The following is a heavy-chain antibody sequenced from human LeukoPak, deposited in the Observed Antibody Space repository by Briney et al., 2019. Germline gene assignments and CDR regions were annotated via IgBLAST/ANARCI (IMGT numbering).Heavy chain of an antibody. CDR3: ARDLRDYYDSSGYYFGG. J-gene: IGHJ4*02. D-gene: IGHD3-22*01. V-gene: IGHV1-69*05. Sequence: SVKVSCKASGGTFSSYAISWVRQAPGQGLEWMGGIIPIFGTANYAQKFQGRVTITTDESTSTAYMELSSLRAEDTAVYYCARDLRDYYDSSGYYFGGWGQGTLVTVSS. CDR2: IIPIFGTA. CDR1: GGTFSSYA.